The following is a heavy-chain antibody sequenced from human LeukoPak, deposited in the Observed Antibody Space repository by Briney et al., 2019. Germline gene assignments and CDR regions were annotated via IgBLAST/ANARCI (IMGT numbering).Heavy chain of an antibody. CDR1: GFTFSSFW. V-gene: IGHV3-7*01. J-gene: IGHJ4*02. Sequence: GGSLRLSCADSGFTFSSFWMSWVRQAPGKGLEWVANIKEDGSEKYYVDSVKGRFSVSRDNAKNSLYLQMNSLRGEDTAVYYCARVTYYHDSSGYYYLDYWGQGILVTVPS. D-gene: IGHD3-22*01. CDR3: ARVTYYHDSSGYYYLDY. CDR2: IKEDGSEK.